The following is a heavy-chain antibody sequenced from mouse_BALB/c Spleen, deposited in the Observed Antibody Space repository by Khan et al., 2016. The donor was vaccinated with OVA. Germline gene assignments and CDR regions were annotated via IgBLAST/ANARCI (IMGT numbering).Heavy chain of an antibody. D-gene: IGHD2-3*01. V-gene: IGHV14-3*02. J-gene: IGHJ1*01. CDR3: ARPSYDPRDFEV. CDR1: GFNIKDTY. CDR2: IAPATGNA. Sequence: EVQLQQSGAELVKPGASVKLSCTASGFNIKDTYLHWVKQRPEQGLEWIGRIAPATGNAQYEPKFQGTATITSDTSSNTSYLQFNSLTSDDTAVYYCARPSYDPRDFEVWGAGTTVTVSS.